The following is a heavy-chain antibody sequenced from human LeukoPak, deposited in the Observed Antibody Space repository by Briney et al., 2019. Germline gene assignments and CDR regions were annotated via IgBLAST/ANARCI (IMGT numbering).Heavy chain of an antibody. J-gene: IGHJ6*03. CDR1: GGSITSYY. CDR3: ARGDYYYYYMDV. CDR2: IYYTGST. Sequence: SETLSLTCTFSGGSITSYYWSWIRQPPGKGLEWIGYIYYTGSTNYNPSLKSRVTISVDTSKNQFSLKLSSVTAADTAVYYCARGDYYYYYMDVWGKGTTVTISS. V-gene: IGHV4-59*01.